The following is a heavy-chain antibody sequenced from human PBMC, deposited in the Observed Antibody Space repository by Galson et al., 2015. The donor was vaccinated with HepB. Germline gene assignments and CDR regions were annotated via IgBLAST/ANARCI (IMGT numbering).Heavy chain of an antibody. CDR3: AKDLEIVLGIASTGFDY. Sequence: SLRLSCAASGFTFSNYGMHWVRQAPGKGLEWVAVISYDGSNKYYAESGKGRFTISRDNSKNTLYLQINSLRAEDTAVYYCAKDLEIVLGIASTGFDYWGQGTLFTVSS. CDR1: GFTFSNYG. J-gene: IGHJ4*02. V-gene: IGHV3-30*18. D-gene: IGHD2-15*01. CDR2: ISYDGSNK.